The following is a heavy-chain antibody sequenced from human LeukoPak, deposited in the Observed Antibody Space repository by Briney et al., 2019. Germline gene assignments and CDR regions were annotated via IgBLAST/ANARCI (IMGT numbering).Heavy chain of an antibody. V-gene: IGHV5-51*01. J-gene: IGHJ4*02. CDR2: IYPGGSET. CDR3: ARASRDGYNQNFDH. D-gene: IGHD5-24*01. CDR1: GYSFSSYW. Sequence: PGESLKISCKGLGYSFSSYWNAWVRQRPRKGLEWMGIIYPGGSETRYDPSFQGQVTISADMSTSTAYLQWSSLRASDTAMYYCARASRDGYNQNFDHWGQGTLVTVSS.